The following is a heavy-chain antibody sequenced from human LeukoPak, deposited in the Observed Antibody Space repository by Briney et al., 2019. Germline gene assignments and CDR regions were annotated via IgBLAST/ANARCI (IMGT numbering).Heavy chain of an antibody. J-gene: IGHJ3*02. Sequence: GASVKVSCKASGYTFTSYDINWVRQATGQGLEWMGWINPNSGGTNYAQKFQGRVTMTRDTSISTAYMELSRLRSDDTAVYYCARVRTPLVGALDAFDIWGQGTMVTVSS. CDR1: GYTFTSYD. V-gene: IGHV1-2*02. D-gene: IGHD1-26*01. CDR2: INPNSGGT. CDR3: ARVRTPLVGALDAFDI.